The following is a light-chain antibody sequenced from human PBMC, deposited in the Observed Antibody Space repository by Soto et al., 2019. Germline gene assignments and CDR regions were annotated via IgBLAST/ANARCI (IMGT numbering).Light chain of an antibody. CDR3: QQYNSWLWT. V-gene: IGKV1-6*01. CDR1: QGIRND. J-gene: IGKJ1*01. CDR2: GAS. Sequence: AVQMTQSRFSLSASVVDIINIACRASQGIRNDLAWYQQQPGKAPKLLIYGASSLQNGVPSRFSGSGSGTDFTLIISSLQSEDSAVYYCQQYNSWLWTFGQGTKVDIK.